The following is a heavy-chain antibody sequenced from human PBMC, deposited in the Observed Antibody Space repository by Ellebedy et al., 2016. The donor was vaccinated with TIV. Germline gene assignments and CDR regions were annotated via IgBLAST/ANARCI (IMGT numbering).Heavy chain of an antibody. Sequence: PGGSLRLSCAASGFTFNNYGMHWVRQAPGKGLEWVAVVWSDGSNKYYAASVKGRFTISRDNSKSTLYLQMDSLRAEDTAVDYCARANTAMVRRNHMDVWGQGTTVTVSS. CDR2: VWSDGSNK. J-gene: IGHJ6*02. CDR1: GFTFNNYG. D-gene: IGHD5-18*01. V-gene: IGHV3-33*01. CDR3: ARANTAMVRRNHMDV.